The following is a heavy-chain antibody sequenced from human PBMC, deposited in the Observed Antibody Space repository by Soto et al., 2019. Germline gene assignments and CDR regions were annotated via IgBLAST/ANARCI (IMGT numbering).Heavy chain of an antibody. CDR2: SSDRRTGNT. D-gene: IGHD2-21*02. CDR1: GFPLSSYT. V-gene: IGHV3-23*01. CDR3: TTWLTAHFDY. Sequence: LRLSCAASGFPLSSYTLNWVRRAPGKGLEWVATSSDRRTGNTHYSDSVRGRFTLSSDYSRKILFLQMDSLRAADTALYYCTTWLTAHFDYWGRGTQVTVSS. J-gene: IGHJ4*02.